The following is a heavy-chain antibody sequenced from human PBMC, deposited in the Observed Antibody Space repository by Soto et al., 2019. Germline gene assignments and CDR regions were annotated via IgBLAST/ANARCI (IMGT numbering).Heavy chain of an antibody. V-gene: IGHV1-2*02. Sequence: ASVKVSCKASGYTFTGYYMHWVRQGPGQGVEWMGWINPNSGGTNYAQKFQGRVTMTRDTSISTAYMELSRLRSDDTAVYYCARWGRVGRIAARGGNWFDPWGQGTLVTVSS. CDR2: INPNSGGT. D-gene: IGHD6-6*01. CDR1: GYTFTGYY. J-gene: IGHJ5*02. CDR3: ARWGRVGRIAARGGNWFDP.